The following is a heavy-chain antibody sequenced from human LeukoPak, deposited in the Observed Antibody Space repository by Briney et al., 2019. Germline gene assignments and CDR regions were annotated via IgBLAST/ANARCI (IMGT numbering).Heavy chain of an antibody. J-gene: IGHJ4*02. CDR3: ARDRESDGYNY. CDR2: ISWNSGSI. CDR1: GFTFDDYA. Sequence: GGSLRLSCAASGFTFDDYAMHWVRQAPGKGLEWVSGISWNSGSIGYADSVKGRFTISRDNAKNSVYLQMNSLRAEDTAVYYCARDRESDGYNYWGQGTLVTVSS. D-gene: IGHD5-24*01. V-gene: IGHV3-9*01.